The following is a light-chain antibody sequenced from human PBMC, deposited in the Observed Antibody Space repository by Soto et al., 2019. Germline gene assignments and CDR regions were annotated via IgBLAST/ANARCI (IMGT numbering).Light chain of an antibody. J-gene: IGLJ1*01. Sequence: QSALTQPASVSGSPGKSITISCTGTSSDVGGYNYVSWHQQHPGKAPKLMIYDVSNRPSGVSNRFSGSKSGNTASLTISGLQAEDEADYYCSSYTSSSTRVFGTGTKLTVL. CDR2: DVS. CDR1: SSDVGGYNY. CDR3: SSYTSSSTRV. V-gene: IGLV2-14*01.